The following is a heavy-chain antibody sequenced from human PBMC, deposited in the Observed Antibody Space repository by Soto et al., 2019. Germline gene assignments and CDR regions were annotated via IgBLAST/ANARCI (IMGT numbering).Heavy chain of an antibody. D-gene: IGHD1-26*01. CDR3: ARRYGGNFDY. CDR2: IYYSGST. J-gene: IGHJ4*02. CDR1: GGSFSGYY. Sequence: PSETLSLTCAVYGGSFSGYYWSWIRQPPGKGLEWIGYIYYSGSTNYNPSLKSRDTISVDTSKNQFSLKLTSVTAADTAVYYCARRYGGNFDYWGQGTLVTVSS. V-gene: IGHV4-59*01.